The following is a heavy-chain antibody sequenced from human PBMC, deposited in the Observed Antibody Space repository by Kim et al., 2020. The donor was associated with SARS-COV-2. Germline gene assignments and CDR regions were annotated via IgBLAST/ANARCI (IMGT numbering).Heavy chain of an antibody. V-gene: IGHV3-74*01. Sequence: AHAVKGRVTITGDNAKNTRYLQLNSLRAEDTAVYYCARASLPHTNGAFDIWGQGTMVTVSS. D-gene: IGHD2-8*01. CDR3: ARASLPHTNGAFDI. J-gene: IGHJ3*02.